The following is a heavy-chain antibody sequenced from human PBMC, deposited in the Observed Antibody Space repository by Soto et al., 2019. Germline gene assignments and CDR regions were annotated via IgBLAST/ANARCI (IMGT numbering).Heavy chain of an antibody. CDR3: ARQDDIVTGQNWFDP. CDR1: GYSFTSYW. D-gene: IGHD3-9*01. Sequence: GESLKISCKGSGYSFTSYWIGWVRQMPGKGLEWMGINYPGDSATRYSPSFQGQVTISADKSISTAYLQWSSLKASDTAMYYCARQDDIVTGQNWFDPWGQGTLVTVSS. V-gene: IGHV5-51*01. J-gene: IGHJ5*02. CDR2: NYPGDSAT.